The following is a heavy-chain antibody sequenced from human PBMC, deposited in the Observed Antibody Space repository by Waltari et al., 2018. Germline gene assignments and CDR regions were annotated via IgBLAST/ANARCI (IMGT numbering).Heavy chain of an antibody. CDR3: ALDLGGYAGS. CDR1: GVPFKNFW. J-gene: IGHJ4*02. V-gene: IGHV3-74*01. CDR2: IDNYGSIT. D-gene: IGHD2-2*01. Sequence: EVQLVASGGGLVQPGGSRRLPFAASGVPFKNFWLHLVRQVPGTGLVWVSRIDNYGSITTYADSVEGRFTISRDNAKNTLYLQMNSLTVADTALYYCALDLGGYAGSWGQGTMVTVSS.